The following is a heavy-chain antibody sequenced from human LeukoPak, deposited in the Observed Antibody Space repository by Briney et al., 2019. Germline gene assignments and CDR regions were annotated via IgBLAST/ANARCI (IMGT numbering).Heavy chain of an antibody. D-gene: IGHD2-21*01. CDR2: INCNGGGT. V-gene: IGHV1-2*06. J-gene: IGHJ5*02. Sequence: ASVKVSCKASGYTFTSYYIHWVRQAPGQGLEWMGRINCNGGGTSYAQKFQGRVTMTRDTSISTAYMELDRLTSDDTAVYYCARDYGPYPGCSWFDPWGQGNLATVSS. CDR3: ARDYGPYPGCSWFDP. CDR1: GYTFTSYY.